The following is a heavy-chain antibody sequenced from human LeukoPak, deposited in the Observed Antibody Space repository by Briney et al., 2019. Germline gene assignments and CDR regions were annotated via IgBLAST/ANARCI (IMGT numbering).Heavy chain of an antibody. J-gene: IGHJ4*02. CDR2: IYPGDSDT. Sequence: GESLKISCKDSGYSFTSYWIGWVRQLPGKGLEWMGIIYPGDSDTRYSPSFQGQVTISADKSISTAYLQWSSLKASDTAMYYCATLSYAGVTFENYFDYWGQGTLVTVSS. CDR3: ATLSYAGVTFENYFDY. V-gene: IGHV5-51*01. CDR1: GYSFTSYW. D-gene: IGHD2-21*02.